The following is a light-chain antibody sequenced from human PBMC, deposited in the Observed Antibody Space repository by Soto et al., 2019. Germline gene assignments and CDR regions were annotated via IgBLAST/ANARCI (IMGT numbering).Light chain of an antibody. CDR3: QQYNNWHWT. Sequence: EIVLTQSPATLSVSPGDRATLSCRASQSVSSNLAWYQQKPGQAPRLLIYGASTRATGIPARFSGSGSGTEFTLTISSLQSEDFAVYYCQQYNNWHWTFGQGTKVDI. CDR2: GAS. V-gene: IGKV3-15*01. J-gene: IGKJ1*01. CDR1: QSVSSN.